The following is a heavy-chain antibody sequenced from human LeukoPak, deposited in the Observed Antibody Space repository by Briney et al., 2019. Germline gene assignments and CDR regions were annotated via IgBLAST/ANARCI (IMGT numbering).Heavy chain of an antibody. Sequence: SETLSLTCTVSGYSISSGYYWGWIRQPPGKGLEWIGSIYHSGSTYYNPSLKSRVTISVDTSKNQFSLKLSSVTAADTAVYYCARNRGGPSIVATIIGGFDYWGQGALVTVSS. CDR1: GYSISSGYY. J-gene: IGHJ4*02. D-gene: IGHD5-12*01. CDR3: ARNRGGPSIVATIIGGFDY. CDR2: IYHSGST. V-gene: IGHV4-38-2*02.